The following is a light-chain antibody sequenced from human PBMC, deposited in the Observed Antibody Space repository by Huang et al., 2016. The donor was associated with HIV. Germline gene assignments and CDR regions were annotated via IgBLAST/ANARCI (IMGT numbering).Light chain of an antibody. V-gene: IGKV2-28*01. CDR1: QSLLHSKGNNY. CDR3: MQALQTPLT. Sequence: DIVMTQSPLSLSVTPGEPASISCRASQSLLHSKGNNYLDWYLQKPGQSPQLLIYVASSRASGIPDRVNGSGSGTDFTLKISRVEAEDVGVYYCMQALQTPLTFGGGTKVEVK. CDR2: VAS. J-gene: IGKJ4*01.